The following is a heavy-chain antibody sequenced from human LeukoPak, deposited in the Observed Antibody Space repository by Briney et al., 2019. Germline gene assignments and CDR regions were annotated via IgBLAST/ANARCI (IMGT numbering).Heavy chain of an antibody. V-gene: IGHV3-9*01. CDR2: ISWNSGSI. Sequence: GGSLRLSCAASGFTFDDYAMHWVRQAPGKGLEWVSGISWNSGSIGYADSVKGRFTISRDNAKNSLYLQMNSLRAEDTALYYCAKVLEAYYYYGMDVWGQGTAVTVSS. D-gene: IGHD1-1*01. J-gene: IGHJ6*02. CDR3: AKVLEAYYYYGMDV. CDR1: GFTFDDYA.